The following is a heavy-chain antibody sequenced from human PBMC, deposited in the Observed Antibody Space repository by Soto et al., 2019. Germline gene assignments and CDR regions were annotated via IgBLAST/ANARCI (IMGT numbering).Heavy chain of an antibody. V-gene: IGHV4-34*01. J-gene: IGHJ6*02. Sequence: SENLAVTCSVYVGSFSAYYWAWIRQSPGKGLEWIGEIDHSGSTNFNPSLKSRVIISVDTSKNQFSLELTSVTAADTAVYYCARPNRRRVLVDHYFYGMDVWGQGDT. CDR3: ARPNRRRVLVDHYFYGMDV. CDR2: IDHSGST. D-gene: IGHD2-8*01. CDR1: VGSFSAYY.